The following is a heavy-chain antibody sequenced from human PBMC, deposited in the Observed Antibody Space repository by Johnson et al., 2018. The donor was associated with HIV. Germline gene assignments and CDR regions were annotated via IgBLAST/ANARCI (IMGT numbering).Heavy chain of an antibody. CDR2: ISYDGSNK. CDR3: ARDGSQLADAFDI. J-gene: IGHJ3*02. D-gene: IGHD6-6*01. Sequence: QVQLVESGGGVVQPGRSLRLSCAASGFTFSSYAMHWVRQAPGKGLEWVAVISYDGSNKYYADSVKGRFTISRDNSKNTLYLQMNSLRAEDTAVYYCARDGSQLADAFDIWGKGQWSPSLQ. V-gene: IGHV3-30*04. CDR1: GFTFSSYA.